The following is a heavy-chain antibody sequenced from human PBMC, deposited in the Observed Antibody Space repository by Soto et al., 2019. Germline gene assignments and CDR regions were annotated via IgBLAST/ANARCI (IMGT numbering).Heavy chain of an antibody. V-gene: IGHV2-5*02. J-gene: IGHJ4*02. Sequence: QITLNESGPTVVRPTETLTLTCRFSGFSLTTSGVGVGWVRQSPGKAPEWLALIYWVDDKRYSESLKSRLTITKDTSKNQVVLTVANLDPTDTATYYCAHRVLRTVFGLVTTTAIYFDFWGQGTPVAVSS. CDR3: AHRVLRTVFGLVTTTAIYFDF. CDR1: GFSLTTSGVG. CDR2: IYWVDDK. D-gene: IGHD3-3*01.